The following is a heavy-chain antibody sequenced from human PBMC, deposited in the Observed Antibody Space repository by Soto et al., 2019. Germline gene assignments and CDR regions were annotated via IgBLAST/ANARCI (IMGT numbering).Heavy chain of an antibody. CDR3: ARDLNTDIVLVPAAIDQVY. D-gene: IGHD2-2*02. CDR1: GGSISSGDYY. V-gene: IGHV4-30-4*01. J-gene: IGHJ4*02. CDR2: IYYSGST. Sequence: QVQLQESGPGLVKPSQTLSLTCTVSGGSISSGDYYWSWIRQPPGKGLEWIGYIYYSGSTYYNPPLKSLVTISIDTSTHHFSLTLSSVTAADTTEYYCARDLNTDIVLVPAAIDQVYWGEGTLVTVSS.